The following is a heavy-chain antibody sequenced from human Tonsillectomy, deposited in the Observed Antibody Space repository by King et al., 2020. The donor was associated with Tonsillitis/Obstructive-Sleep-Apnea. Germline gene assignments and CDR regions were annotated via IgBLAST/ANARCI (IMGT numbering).Heavy chain of an antibody. Sequence: ITLKESGPTLVKPTQTLTLTCAFSGFSFTTSGVGVSWIRQPPGKALEWLALIYWDDDKRYRPSLKSRLTITKGTSRNQVVLTMTNMDPVDTGTYYCSHTTAWPRYYMDVWGNGNTVTVSS. CDR3: SHTTAWPRYYMDV. CDR1: GFSFTTSGVG. V-gene: IGHV2-5*02. J-gene: IGHJ6*03. D-gene: IGHD1-14*01. CDR2: IYWDDDK.